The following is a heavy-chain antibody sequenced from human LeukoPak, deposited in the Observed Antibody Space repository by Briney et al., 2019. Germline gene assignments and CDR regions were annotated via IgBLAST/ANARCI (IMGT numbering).Heavy chain of an antibody. J-gene: IGHJ6*04. CDR3: ARLMRIYYYYYGMDV. CDR2: IIPIFGTA. CDR1: GGTFSSYA. Sequence: SVKVSCKASGGTFSSYAISWVRQAPGQGLEWMGGIIPIFGTANYAQKFQGRVTITADESTSTAYMELSSLRSEDTAVYYCARLMRIYYYYYGMDVWGKGTTATVSS. V-gene: IGHV1-69*13. D-gene: IGHD3-16*01.